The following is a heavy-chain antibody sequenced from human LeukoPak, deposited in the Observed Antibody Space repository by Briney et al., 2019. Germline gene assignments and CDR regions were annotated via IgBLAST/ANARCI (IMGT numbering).Heavy chain of an antibody. D-gene: IGHD6-19*01. CDR3: ARGLSGWYHY. CDR2: IIPIFGTA. CDR1: GGTFSSYA. Sequence: ASVKVSCKASGGTFSSYAISWVRQAPGQGLEWMGGIIPIFGTASYAQKFQGRVTMTTDTSTSTAYMELRSLRSDDTAVYYCARGLSGWYHYWGQGTLVTVSS. J-gene: IGHJ4*02. V-gene: IGHV1-69*05.